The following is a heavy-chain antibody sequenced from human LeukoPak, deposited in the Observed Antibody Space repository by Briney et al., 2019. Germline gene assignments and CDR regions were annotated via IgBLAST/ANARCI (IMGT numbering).Heavy chain of an antibody. J-gene: IGHJ4*02. CDR1: GGSISGSSYY. Sequence: PSETLSLTCTVSGGSISGSSYYWGWIRQPPGKGLEWIGSSYYSGSTYYNPSLKSRVTISVDTSKNQFSLRLSSVTAAETAVYYCTRRGYSSGWYYFDYWGQGTLVTVSS. D-gene: IGHD6-19*01. CDR3: TRRGYSSGWYYFDY. CDR2: SYYSGST. V-gene: IGHV4-39*01.